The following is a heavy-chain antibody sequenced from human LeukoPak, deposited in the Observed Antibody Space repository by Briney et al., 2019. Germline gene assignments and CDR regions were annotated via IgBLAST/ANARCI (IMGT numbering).Heavy chain of an antibody. CDR3: ARPLRLYVPKDAFDI. V-gene: IGHV5-51*01. Sequence: GESLKISRKGSGYSFTSYWIGWVRQMPGKGLEWMGIIYPGDSDTRYSPSFQGQVTISADKSISIAYLQWSSLKASDTAMYYCARPLRLYVPKDAFDIWGQGTMVTVSS. J-gene: IGHJ3*02. CDR1: GYSFTSYW. CDR2: IYPGDSDT. D-gene: IGHD5/OR15-5a*01.